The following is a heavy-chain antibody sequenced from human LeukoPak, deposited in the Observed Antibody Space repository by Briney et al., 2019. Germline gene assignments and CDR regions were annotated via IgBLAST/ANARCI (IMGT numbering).Heavy chain of an antibody. D-gene: IGHD1-26*01. J-gene: IGHJ4*02. V-gene: IGHV4-38-2*02. CDR2: IYHSGRT. CDR1: GYSISSGYY. CDR3: AREMGATFDY. Sequence: SETLSLTCTVSGYSISSGYYWGWIRQPPGKGLEWIGSIYHSGRTYYNPSLKSRVTKSVDTSKNQFSLKLSSVTAADTAVYYCAREMGATFDYWGQGTLVTVSS.